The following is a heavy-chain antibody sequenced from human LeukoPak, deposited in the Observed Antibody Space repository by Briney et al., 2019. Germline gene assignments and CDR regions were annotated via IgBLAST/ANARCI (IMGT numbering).Heavy chain of an antibody. CDR1: GGSFSGYY. V-gene: IGHV4-34*01. CDR3: ASQGYCTNGVCYL. CDR2: INHSGST. Sequence: SETLSPTCAVYGGSFSGYYWSWIRQPPGKGLEWIGEINHSGSTNYNPSLKSRVTISVDTSKNQFSLKLSSVTAADTAVYYCASQGYCTNGVCYLWGQGTLVTVSS. D-gene: IGHD2-8*01. J-gene: IGHJ5*02.